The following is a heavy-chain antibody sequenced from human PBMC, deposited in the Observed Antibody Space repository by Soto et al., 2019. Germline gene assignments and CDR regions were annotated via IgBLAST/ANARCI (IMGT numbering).Heavy chain of an antibody. Sequence: SETLSLTCTVSGGSISSGDYYWSWIRQPPGKGLEWIGYIYYSGSTYYNPSLKSRVTISVDTSKSQFSLKLSSVTAADTAVYYCARGENPYYYDSSGGWFDPWGQGTLVTVSS. V-gene: IGHV4-30-4*01. J-gene: IGHJ5*02. CDR1: GGSISSGDYY. CDR3: ARGENPYYYDSSGGWFDP. D-gene: IGHD3-22*01. CDR2: IYYSGST.